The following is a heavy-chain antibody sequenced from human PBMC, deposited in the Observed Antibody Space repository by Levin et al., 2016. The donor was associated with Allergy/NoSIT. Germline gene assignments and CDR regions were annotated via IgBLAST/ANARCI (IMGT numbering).Heavy chain of an antibody. D-gene: IGHD1-26*01. CDR1: GFTFSDYY. V-gene: IGHV3-11*01. J-gene: IGHJ4*02. Sequence: GGSLRLSCAASGFTFSDYYMSWIRQAPGKGLEWVSYISTSGSTIYYADSVKGRFTISRDNAKNSLFLQMNSLRDEDTAIYYCAKDRRGQDVATSFDYWGQGTLVTVSS. CDR2: ISTSGSTI. CDR3: AKDRRGQDVATSFDY.